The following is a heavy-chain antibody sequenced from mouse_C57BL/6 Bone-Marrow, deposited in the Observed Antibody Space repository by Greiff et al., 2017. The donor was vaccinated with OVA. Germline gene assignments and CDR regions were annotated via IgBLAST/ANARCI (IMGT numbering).Heavy chain of an antibody. V-gene: IGHV5-4*01. CDR2: ISDGGSYT. D-gene: IGHD4-1*01. CDR3: ARDRLGSSWFAY. CDR1: GFTFSSYA. J-gene: IGHJ3*01. Sequence: EVQGVESGGGLVKPGGSLKLSCAASGFTFSSYAMSWVRQTPEKRLEWVATISDGGSYTYYPDNVKGRFTISRDNAKNNLYLQMSHLKSEDTAMYYCARDRLGSSWFAYWGQGTLVTVSA.